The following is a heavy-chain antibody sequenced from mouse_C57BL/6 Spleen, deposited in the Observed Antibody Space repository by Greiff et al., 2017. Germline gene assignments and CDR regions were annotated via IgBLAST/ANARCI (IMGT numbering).Heavy chain of an antibody. Sequence: DVMLVESGGGLVKPGGSLKLSCAASGFTFSSYAMSWVRQTPEKRLEWVATISDGGSYTYYPDNVKGRFTISRDNAKNNLYLQMSHLKSEDTAMYYCARDLGYAYYFDYWGQGTTLTVSS. V-gene: IGHV5-4*01. D-gene: IGHD3-1*01. CDR1: GFTFSSYA. CDR2: ISDGGSYT. CDR3: ARDLGYAYYFDY. J-gene: IGHJ2*01.